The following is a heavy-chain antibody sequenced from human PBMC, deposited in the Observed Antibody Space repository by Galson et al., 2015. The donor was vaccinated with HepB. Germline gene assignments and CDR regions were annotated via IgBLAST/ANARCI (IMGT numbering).Heavy chain of an antibody. Sequence: SVKVSCKASGGTFSSYAISWVRQAPGQGLEWMGGIIPIFGTANYAQKFQGRVTITADKSTSTAYMELSSLRSEDTAVYYCARGSQLEHPEGGNYYYYYMDVWGKGTTVTVSS. D-gene: IGHD1-1*01. CDR2: IIPIFGTA. V-gene: IGHV1-69*06. CDR3: ARGSQLEHPEGGNYYYYYMDV. J-gene: IGHJ6*03. CDR1: GGTFSSYA.